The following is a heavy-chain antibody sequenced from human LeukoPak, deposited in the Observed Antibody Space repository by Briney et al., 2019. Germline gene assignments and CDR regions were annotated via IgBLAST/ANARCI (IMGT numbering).Heavy chain of an antibody. V-gene: IGHV4-30-4*01. Sequence: SQTLSLTCTVSGGSINNGGYYWSWIRQHPGRGLEWIGYIYYSGSSYYNPSLRSRVTISVDTSKNQFSLKLSSVTAADTAVYYCARHVGYCSGGSCYSSRFAFDIWGQGTMVTVSS. CDR2: IYYSGSS. CDR1: GGSINNGGYY. D-gene: IGHD2-15*01. J-gene: IGHJ3*02. CDR3: ARHVGYCSGGSCYSSRFAFDI.